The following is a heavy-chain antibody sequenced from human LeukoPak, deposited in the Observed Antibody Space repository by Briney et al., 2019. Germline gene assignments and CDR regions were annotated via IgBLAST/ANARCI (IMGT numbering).Heavy chain of an antibody. V-gene: IGHV3-33*01. CDR1: GFTFTSYG. D-gene: IGHD3-10*01. CDR3: GRGSVGFGELNY. CDR2: IWYDGSNK. J-gene: IGHJ4*02. Sequence: PRGSLRLSCAPSGFTFTSYGMHSVRQAPGKGLEWVAVIWYDGSNKYYTDSVKGRFTISRDNSKNTLYLKMNSLRAEDTAVYYCGRGSVGFGELNYWGQGTLVTVSS.